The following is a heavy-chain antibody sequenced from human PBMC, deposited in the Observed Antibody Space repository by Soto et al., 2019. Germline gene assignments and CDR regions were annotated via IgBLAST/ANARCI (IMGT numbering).Heavy chain of an antibody. D-gene: IGHD6-13*01. V-gene: IGHV1-69*13. J-gene: IGHJ5*02. CDR1: GGTFSSYA. Sequence: SVKVSCKASGGTFSSYAISWVRQAPGQGLEWMGGIIPIFGTANYAQKFQGRVTITADESTSTAYMELSSLRSEDTAVYYCARDYKLEYSSSWYLAGYWFDPWGQGTLVTVS. CDR3: ARDYKLEYSSSWYLAGYWFDP. CDR2: IIPIFGTA.